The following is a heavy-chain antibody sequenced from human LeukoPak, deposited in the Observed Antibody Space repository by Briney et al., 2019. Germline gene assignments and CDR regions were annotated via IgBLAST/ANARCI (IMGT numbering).Heavy chain of an antibody. D-gene: IGHD2-15*01. CDR1: GYTLTELS. Sequence: GASVTVSFKVSGYTLTELSMHWVRQAPGKGLEWMGGFNPEDGETIYAQKFQGRVTMTEDTSTDTAYMELSSLRSEDTAVYYCATWDCSGGSCHLFDYWGQGTLVTVSS. CDR3: ATWDCSGGSCHLFDY. J-gene: IGHJ4*02. V-gene: IGHV1-24*01. CDR2: FNPEDGET.